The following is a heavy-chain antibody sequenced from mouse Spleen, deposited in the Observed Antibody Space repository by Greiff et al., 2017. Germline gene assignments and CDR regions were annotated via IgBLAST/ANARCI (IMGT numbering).Heavy chain of an antibody. CDR3: AREWEVRRWSYFDY. CDR1: GYTFTSYW. Sequence: VQLQQPGAELVKPGASVTLSCKASGYTFTSYWMHWVKQRPGRGLEWIGRIDPNSGGTKYNEQFKSKATLTVDKPSSTAYMPLSSLTSEDAAVYYCAREWEVRRWSYFDYWGQGTTLTVSS. CDR2: IDPNSGGT. V-gene: IGHV1-72*01. D-gene: IGHD2-14*01. J-gene: IGHJ2*01.